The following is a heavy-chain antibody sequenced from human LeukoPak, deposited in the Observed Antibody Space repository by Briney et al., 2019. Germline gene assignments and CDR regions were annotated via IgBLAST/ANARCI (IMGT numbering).Heavy chain of an antibody. Sequence: GGSVRLSCSASGFTFNYYDMSWVRQAPGKVLGWVSGISGSGDDPYYADSVKGRFTISGDNSSDTRSVQMDSLRAEDTAFYYCAKLKRYSGYGENYFDYWGQGTLVTVSS. CDR2: ISGSGDDP. CDR1: GFTFNYYD. J-gene: IGHJ4*02. D-gene: IGHD5-12*01. CDR3: AKLKRYSGYGENYFDY. V-gene: IGHV3-23*01.